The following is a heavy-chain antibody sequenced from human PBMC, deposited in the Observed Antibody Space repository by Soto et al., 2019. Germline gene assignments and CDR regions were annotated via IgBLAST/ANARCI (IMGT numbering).Heavy chain of an antibody. V-gene: IGHV4-38-2*01. J-gene: IGHJ5*02. D-gene: IGHD6-19*01. CDR3: ARGRQWLSRSNWFDP. Sequence: ALSLTCAVSGYSVSSGYYWGWIRQPPGKGLEWIGTIYHSGRTYYNPSLKSRVTISIDTSKNQFSLKLSSVTAADTAVYYCARGRQWLSRSNWFDPWGQGTLVTVSS. CDR1: GYSVSSGYY. CDR2: IYHSGRT.